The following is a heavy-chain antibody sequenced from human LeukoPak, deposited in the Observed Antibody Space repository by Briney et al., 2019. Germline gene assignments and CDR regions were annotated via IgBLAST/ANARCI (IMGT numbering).Heavy chain of an antibody. D-gene: IGHD1-1*01. J-gene: IGHJ4*02. CDR2: TYHSGST. CDR1: GGSISSSY. V-gene: IGHV4-59*01. CDR3: ARLGGTTRPFDY. Sequence: SETLSLTCTVSGGSISSSYWSWIRQPPGKGLEWIGYTYHSGSTNYNPSLKSRVTISVDTSKTQFSLKLSSVTAADTAVYYCARLGGTTRPFDYWGQGTLVTVSS.